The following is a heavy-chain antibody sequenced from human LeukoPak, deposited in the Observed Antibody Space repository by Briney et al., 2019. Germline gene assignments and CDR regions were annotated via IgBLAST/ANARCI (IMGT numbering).Heavy chain of an antibody. Sequence: ASVKVSCKTSGYTFTSYGMHWVRQAPGRGPEWMAWINTGNGNTKYSQNFQGRVTIIRDISASTAYMELSSLRSEDTAVFYCAAGRYFEGLQGSYYYGMDVWGQGSTVTVSS. CDR3: AAGRYFEGLQGSYYYGMDV. CDR2: INTGNGNT. V-gene: IGHV1-3*04. CDR1: GYTFTSYG. D-gene: IGHD3-9*01. J-gene: IGHJ6*02.